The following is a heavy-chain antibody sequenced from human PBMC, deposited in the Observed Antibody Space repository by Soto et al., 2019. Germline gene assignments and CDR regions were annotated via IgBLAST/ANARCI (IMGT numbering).Heavy chain of an antibody. Sequence: PGGSLRLSCAASGFTFSDYYMSWIRQAPGKGLEWVSYISSSSSYTNYADSVKGRFTISRDNAKNSLYLQMNSLRAEDTAVYYCASAIAARAFDYWGQGTLVTVSS. D-gene: IGHD6-13*01. CDR3: ASAIAARAFDY. J-gene: IGHJ4*02. CDR2: ISSSSSYT. CDR1: GFTFSDYY. V-gene: IGHV3-11*06.